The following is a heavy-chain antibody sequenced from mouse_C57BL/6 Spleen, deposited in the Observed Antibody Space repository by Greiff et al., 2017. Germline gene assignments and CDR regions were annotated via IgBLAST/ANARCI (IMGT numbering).Heavy chain of an antibody. CDR2: INPGSGGT. CDR3: ASDYGAWFAY. CDR1: GYAFTNYL. Sequence: QVQLQQSGAELVRPGTSVKVSCKASGYAFTNYLIEWVKQRPGQGLEWIGVINPGSGGTNYNEKFKGKATLTADKSSSTAYMQLSSLTSADSAVYCGASDYGAWFAYWGQVTLVTVSA. V-gene: IGHV1-54*01. D-gene: IGHD2-4*01. J-gene: IGHJ3*01.